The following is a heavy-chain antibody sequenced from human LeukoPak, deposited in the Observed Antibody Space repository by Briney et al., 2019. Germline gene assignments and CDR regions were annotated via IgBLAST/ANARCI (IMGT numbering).Heavy chain of an antibody. D-gene: IGHD4-17*01. CDR3: ANYGDYGGARFDY. J-gene: IGHJ4*02. V-gene: IGHV3-23*01. CDR2: ISGSGGST. Sequence: PGGSLSLSCAASGFTFSSSAMSWVPQAPGKGRKGFSAISGSGGSTYYADSVKGRFTISRDNSKNTLYLQMNSLRAEDTAVYYCANYGDYGGARFDYWGQGTLVTVSS. CDR1: GFTFSSSA.